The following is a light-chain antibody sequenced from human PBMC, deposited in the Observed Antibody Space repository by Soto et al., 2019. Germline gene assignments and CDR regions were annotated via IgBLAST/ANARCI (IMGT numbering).Light chain of an antibody. V-gene: IGLV2-14*01. CDR3: CSKTSTNTLV. Sequence: QSALTQPPSASGSPGQSVTISCTGTSSDVGGYNYVSWYQQHPGKAPKLMIYEVHNRPSGIFNRFSGSKSGNTASLTISGLQREDEGDYYCCSKTSTNTLVFGGGTKVTVL. CDR2: EVH. J-gene: IGLJ3*02. CDR1: SSDVGGYNY.